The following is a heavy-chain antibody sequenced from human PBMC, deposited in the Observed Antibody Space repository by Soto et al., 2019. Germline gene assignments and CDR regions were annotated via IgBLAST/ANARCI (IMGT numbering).Heavy chain of an antibody. CDR2: IYSGGST. J-gene: IGHJ6*02. D-gene: IGHD1-26*01. V-gene: IGHV3-53*01. Sequence: PGGSLRLSCAASGFTVSSNYMSWVRQAPGKGLEWVSVIYSGGSTYYADSVKGRFTISRDNSKNTLYLQMNRLRAEDTAVYYCARDKWEPYYYYGMDVWGQGTTVTVSS. CDR1: GFTVSSNY. CDR3: ARDKWEPYYYYGMDV.